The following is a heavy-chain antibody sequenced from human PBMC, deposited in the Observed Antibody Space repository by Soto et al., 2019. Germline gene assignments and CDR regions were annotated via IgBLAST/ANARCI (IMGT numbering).Heavy chain of an antibody. V-gene: IGHV4-59*08. CDR2: IYYSGST. CDR1: GGSISSYY. CDR3: ASTGETYYYYYYMDV. Sequence: PSETLSLTCTVSGGSISSYYWSWIRQPPGKGLEWIGYIYYSGSTNYNPSLKSRVTISVDTSKNQFSLKLSSVTAADTAVYYCASTGETYYYYYYMDVWGKGTTVTVSS. D-gene: IGHD3-10*01. J-gene: IGHJ6*03.